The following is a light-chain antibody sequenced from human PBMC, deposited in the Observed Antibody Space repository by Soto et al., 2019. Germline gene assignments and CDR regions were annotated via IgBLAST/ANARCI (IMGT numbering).Light chain of an antibody. CDR1: ESVSTY. CDR2: DAS. CDR3: QQRSNWPLT. J-gene: IGKJ4*01. Sequence: EIVLTQSPDTLSLSPGERATLSCRASESVSTYLAWYQQKPGQAPRLLMYDASNRVTGLPGRFSDSGSGTDFALTISILEPEDFAVYYCQQRSNWPLTFRGGTKVDIK. V-gene: IGKV3-11*01.